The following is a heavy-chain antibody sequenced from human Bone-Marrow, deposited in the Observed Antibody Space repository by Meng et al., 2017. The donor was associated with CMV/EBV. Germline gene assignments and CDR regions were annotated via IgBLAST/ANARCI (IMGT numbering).Heavy chain of an antibody. CDR3: MNTPPGD. CDR1: GFTVTEKH. Sequence: EGQVVESGGGLVQPGAPLRISCAVSGFTVTEKHLNWVRQVPGKGLEWVSMYATDGRTFYADSVKGRFTISRDNSKNSVYLQMNSLRVEDTAVYYCMNTPPGDWGQGTLVTVSS. D-gene: IGHD1/OR15-1a*01. CDR2: YATDGRT. J-gene: IGHJ4*02. V-gene: IGHV3-66*01.